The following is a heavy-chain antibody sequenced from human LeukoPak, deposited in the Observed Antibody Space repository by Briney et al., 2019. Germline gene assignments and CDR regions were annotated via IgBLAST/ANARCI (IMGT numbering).Heavy chain of an antibody. CDR2: IYPADSTI. Sequence: GESLKISCESSGYVFISYWIGWVRQMPGKGPEWMGVIYPADSTIRYSPSFQGQVTISADKSLSTAYLQWTSLKASDTAMYYCARQGFPDYWGQGTLVTVSS. CDR3: ARQGFPDY. V-gene: IGHV5-51*01. CDR1: GYVFISYW. J-gene: IGHJ4*02.